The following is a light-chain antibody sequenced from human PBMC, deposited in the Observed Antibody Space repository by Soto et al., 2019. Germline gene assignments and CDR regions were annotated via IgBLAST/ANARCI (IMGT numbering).Light chain of an antibody. Sequence: EIVMTQSPATLSVSPGERATLSCRASQYIGSNLAWYQQKPGQAPRLLIYGASTRATGLPARFSGSGSGTEFTLTLSSLQSEDFAVYYCEQYNNWPITFGQGTRLE. J-gene: IGKJ5*01. CDR1: QYIGSN. CDR3: EQYNNWPIT. CDR2: GAS. V-gene: IGKV3-15*01.